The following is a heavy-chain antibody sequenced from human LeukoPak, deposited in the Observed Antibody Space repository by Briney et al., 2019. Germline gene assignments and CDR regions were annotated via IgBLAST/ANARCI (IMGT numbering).Heavy chain of an antibody. J-gene: IGHJ4*02. V-gene: IGHV3-23*01. CDR3: AKSLGELSSSDY. D-gene: IGHD3-16*02. CDR2: ISGSGFTT. CDR1: GFTFSNYA. Sequence: GGSLRLSCAASGFTFSNYAVSWVRQAPGKGLEWVSAISGSGFTTYYADAVKGRFTISRDNSKNTLYLQMNSLRAEDTAVYYCAKSLGELSSSDYWGQGTLVTVSS.